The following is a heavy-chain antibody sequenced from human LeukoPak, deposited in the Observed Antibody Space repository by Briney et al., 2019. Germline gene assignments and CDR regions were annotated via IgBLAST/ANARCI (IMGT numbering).Heavy chain of an antibody. CDR2: INPNSGGT. D-gene: IGHD3-9*01. Sequence: ASVKVSCKASGYTFTGYYMRWVRQAPGQGLEWMGWINPNSGGTNYAQKFQGRVTMTRDTSISTAYMELSRLRSDDTAVYYCARDLTKEYYYYYYMDVWGKGTTVTVSS. CDR1: GYTFTGYY. V-gene: IGHV1-2*02. CDR3: ARDLTKEYYYYYYMDV. J-gene: IGHJ6*03.